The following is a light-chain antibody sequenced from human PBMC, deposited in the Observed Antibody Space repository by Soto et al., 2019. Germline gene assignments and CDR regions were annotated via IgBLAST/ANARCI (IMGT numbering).Light chain of an antibody. J-gene: IGLJ2*01. Sequence: SSELTQPPSVSVAPGKTARISCGGNNIGSKSVHWYQRKPGQAPVLVIYSDPDLPSVIPERCSGSNSGNTATLTISRVEAGDEADYYCQVWDSSSAHVVFGGGTKLTVL. CDR1: NIGSKS. CDR2: SDP. CDR3: QVWDSSSAHVV. V-gene: IGLV3-21*04.